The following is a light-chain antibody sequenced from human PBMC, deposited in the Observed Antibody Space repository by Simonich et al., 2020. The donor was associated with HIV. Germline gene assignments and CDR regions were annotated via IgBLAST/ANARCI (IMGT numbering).Light chain of an antibody. J-gene: IGKJ1*01. Sequence: EIVMTPSPATLSVSQGERATLSCRARQSVSSYIAGYQQKPGQAPRLLIYDASNRATCSPARFSGSGSGTDFTLTISSLEPEDFAVYYCQQRSNWPPWTFGQGTKVEIK. V-gene: IGKV3-11*01. CDR2: DAS. CDR1: QSVSSY. CDR3: QQRSNWPPWT.